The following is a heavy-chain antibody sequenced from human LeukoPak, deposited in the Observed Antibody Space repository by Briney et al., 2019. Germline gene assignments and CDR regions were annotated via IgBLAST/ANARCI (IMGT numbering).Heavy chain of an antibody. V-gene: IGHV3-23*01. D-gene: IGHD2-15*01. J-gene: IGHJ4*02. Sequence: GGSLRLSCAASGFTFSSYAMSWGRQAPGKGLEWVSAISGSGGSTYYADSVKGRFTISRDNSKNTLYLQMNSLRAEDTAVYYCAKHSLHRVVVVAATTAEVSNYWGQGTLVTVSS. CDR1: GFTFSSYA. CDR3: AKHSLHRVVVVAATTAEVSNY. CDR2: ISGSGGST.